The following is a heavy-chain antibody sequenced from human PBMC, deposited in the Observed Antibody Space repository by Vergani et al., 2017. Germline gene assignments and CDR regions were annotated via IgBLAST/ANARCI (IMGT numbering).Heavy chain of an antibody. D-gene: IGHD2-2*02. CDR3: ARGQAGYQVLYRAYFDP. Sequence: EVQLLESGGGLVKPGGSLRLSCAASGFTFSSYTMTWVRQAPGKGLQWVSSISSSSANIHYADSVKGRFTVSRDSGRNSLYLQMKSLRAEDTAVYYCARGQAGYQVLYRAYFDPWGQGTLVTVSS. J-gene: IGHJ5*02. CDR2: ISSSSANI. CDR1: GFTFSSYT. V-gene: IGHV3-21*01.